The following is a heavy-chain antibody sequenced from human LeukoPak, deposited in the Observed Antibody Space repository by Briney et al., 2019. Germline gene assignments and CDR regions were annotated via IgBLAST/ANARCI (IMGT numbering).Heavy chain of an antibody. CDR2: ISAYNGNT. CDR1: GYTFTSYG. V-gene: IGHV1-18*01. J-gene: IGHJ4*02. Sequence: ASVKVSCMASGYTFTSYGISWVRQAPGQGLEWMGWISAYNGNTNYAQKLQGRVTMTTDTSTSTAYMELRSLRSDDTAVYYCARDRFDRAACPRWEDYWGQGTLVTVSS. D-gene: IGHD6-6*01. CDR3: ARDRFDRAACPRWEDY.